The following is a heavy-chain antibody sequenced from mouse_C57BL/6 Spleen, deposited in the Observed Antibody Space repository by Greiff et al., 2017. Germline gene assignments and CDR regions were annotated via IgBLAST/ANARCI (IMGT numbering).Heavy chain of an antibody. V-gene: IGHV1-61*01. J-gene: IGHJ2*01. CDR3: ARGGITTVVAEGDFDY. CDR2: IYPSDSET. Sequence: QVQLQQPGAELVRPGSSVKLSCKASGYTFTSYWMDWVKQRPGQGLEWIGNIYPSDSETHYNQKFKDKATLTVDKSSSTAYMQLSSLTSEDSAVYYCARGGITTVVAEGDFDYWGQGTTLTVSS. D-gene: IGHD1-1*01. CDR1: GYTFTSYW.